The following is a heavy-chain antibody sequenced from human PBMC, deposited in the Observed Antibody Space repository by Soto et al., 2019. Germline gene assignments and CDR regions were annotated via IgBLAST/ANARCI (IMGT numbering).Heavy chain of an antibody. CDR2: TYYRSKWYT. CDR3: ARRSGLVRGVTITVPEHYYMAV. V-gene: IGHV6-1*01. Sequence: PSQTLSLTCAISGDSVSRHNAAWNWIRQSPSRGLEWLGRTYYRSKWYTDYALSVRSRITINADTSKNQFSLQLNSVTPDDTAVYYCARRSGLVRGVTITVPEHYYMAVWGKGTTVTVSS. CDR1: GDSVSRHNAA. J-gene: IGHJ6*03. D-gene: IGHD3-10*01.